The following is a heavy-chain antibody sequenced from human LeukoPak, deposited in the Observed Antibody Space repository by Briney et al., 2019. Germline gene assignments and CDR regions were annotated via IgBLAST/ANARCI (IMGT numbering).Heavy chain of an antibody. V-gene: IGHV3-23*01. J-gene: IGHJ4*02. D-gene: IGHD3-10*01. CDR3: ARGGGDLPFDY. Sequence: GGSLRLSCVASGFTFSSYAMSWVRQAPGKGLEWVSVITGSGGSTYYADSVKGRFTISRDNTKNSLYLQMNSLRAEDTAVYYCARGGGDLPFDYWGQGTLVTVSS. CDR2: ITGSGGST. CDR1: GFTFSSYA.